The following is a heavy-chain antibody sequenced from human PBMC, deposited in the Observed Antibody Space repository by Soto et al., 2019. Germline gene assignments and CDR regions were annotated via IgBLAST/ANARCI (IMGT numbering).Heavy chain of an antibody. D-gene: IGHD2-2*01. CDR3: AREVYCSSTSCYSNGMDV. CDR1: GGSISSGGYY. V-gene: IGHV4-31*03. CDR2: IYYSGST. J-gene: IGHJ6*02. Sequence: SETLSLTCTVSGGSISSGGYYWSWIRQHPGKGLEWIGYIYYSGSTYYNPSLKSRVTISVDTSKNQFSLKLSSVTAADTAVYYCAREVYCSSTSCYSNGMDVWGQGTTVTVSS.